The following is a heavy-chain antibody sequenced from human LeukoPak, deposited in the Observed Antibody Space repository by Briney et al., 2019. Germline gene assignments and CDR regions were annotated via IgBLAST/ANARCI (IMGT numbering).Heavy chain of an antibody. CDR2: ISAYNGNT. V-gene: IGHV1-18*01. J-gene: IGHJ4*02. CDR1: GYTFSSYG. D-gene: IGHD6-13*01. CDR3: ARSGIAAAGTYYDKTPFDY. Sequence: ASVKVSCKASGYTFSSYGISWVRQAPGQGLEWMGWISAYNGNTNYAQKLQGRVTMTTDTSTSTAHMELRSLRSDDTAVYCCARSGIAAAGTYYDKTPFDYWGQGTLVTVSS.